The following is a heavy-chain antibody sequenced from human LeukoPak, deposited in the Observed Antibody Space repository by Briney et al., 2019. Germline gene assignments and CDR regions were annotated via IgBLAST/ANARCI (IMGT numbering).Heavy chain of an antibody. CDR3: ARYYYYYMDV. Sequence: GGSLRLSCAASGFTFSSYAMSWVRQAPGKGLEWVANINQDGSEKYSVDSVKGRFTISRDNVKNSLYLQMNSLRPEDTAVYYCARYYYYYMDVWGKGTTVTVSS. J-gene: IGHJ6*03. V-gene: IGHV3-7*01. CDR2: INQDGSEK. CDR1: GFTFSSYA.